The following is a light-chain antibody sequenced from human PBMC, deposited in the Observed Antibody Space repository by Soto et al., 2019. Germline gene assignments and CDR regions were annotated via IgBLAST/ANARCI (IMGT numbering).Light chain of an antibody. Sequence: EIVLTQSPGTLSLSPGERATLSCRASQSVSNTYLAWYQQKAGQAPRLLIYGASSRATGIPDRFSGTGSGTGFTLTITRLEPEDFAVYYCQQYGGSPLVTFGGGTKVEI. CDR2: GAS. J-gene: IGKJ4*01. V-gene: IGKV3-20*01. CDR3: QQYGGSPLVT. CDR1: QSVSNTY.